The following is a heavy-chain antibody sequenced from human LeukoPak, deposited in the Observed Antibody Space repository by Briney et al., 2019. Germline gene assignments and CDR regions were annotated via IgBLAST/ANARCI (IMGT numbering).Heavy chain of an antibody. CDR1: GYTFSGYY. CDR3: GRGSLPPYFDH. CDR2: INPNSGGT. V-gene: IGHV1-2*02. J-gene: IGHJ4*02. D-gene: IGHD3-16*01. Sequence: ASVKVSCKASGYTFSGYYMHWVRQAPGQGLEWMGWINPNSGGTKYVQKFQGRVTMTRDTSISTAYMELSRLRSDDTAVYYCGRGSLPPYFDHGGRGTWATVPP.